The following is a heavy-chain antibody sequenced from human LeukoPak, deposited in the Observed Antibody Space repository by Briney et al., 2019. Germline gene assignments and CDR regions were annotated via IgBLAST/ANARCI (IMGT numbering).Heavy chain of an antibody. J-gene: IGHJ4*02. CDR3: ARERTFGGVIVRRYYFDY. V-gene: IGHV4-59*01. CDR1: GGSISSYY. D-gene: IGHD3-16*02. CDR2: IYYSGST. Sequence: SETLSLTCTVSGGSISSYYWSWIRQPPGKGLEWIGYIYYSGSTNYNPSLKSRVAISVDTSKNQFSLKLSSVTAADTAVYYCARERTFGGVIVRRYYFDYWGQGTLVTVSS.